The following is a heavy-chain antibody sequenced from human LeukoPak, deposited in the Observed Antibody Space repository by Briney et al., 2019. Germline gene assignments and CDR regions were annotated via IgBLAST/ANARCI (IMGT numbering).Heavy chain of an antibody. CDR3: ARGAGPLFDP. J-gene: IGHJ5*02. CDR1: GFIFSDHY. V-gene: IGHV3-11*01. CDR2: ITNSGNTM. Sequence: TGGSLRLSCAASGFIFSDHYMSWIRQAPGKGREWISYITNSGNTMYYADSVKGRFTISRDNAKKSLYLQMNSLRDADTAVYYCARGAGPLFDPWGQGTLVTVSS.